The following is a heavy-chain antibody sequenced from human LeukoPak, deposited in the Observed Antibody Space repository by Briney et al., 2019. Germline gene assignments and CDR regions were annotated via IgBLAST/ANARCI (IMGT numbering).Heavy chain of an antibody. CDR1: GFTFSSYS. CDR3: ARDGGIAVAGTDY. V-gene: IGHV3-48*01. CDR2: ISSSSSTI. Sequence: PGGSLRLSCAASGFTFSSYSMNWVRQAPGKGLEWVSYISSSSSTIYYADSVKSRFTISRDNAKNSLYLQMNSLRAEDTAVYYCARDGGIAVAGTDYWGQGTLVTVSS. D-gene: IGHD6-19*01. J-gene: IGHJ4*02.